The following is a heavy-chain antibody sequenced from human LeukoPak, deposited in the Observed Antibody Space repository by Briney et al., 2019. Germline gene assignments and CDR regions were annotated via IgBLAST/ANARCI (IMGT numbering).Heavy chain of an antibody. Sequence: ASVKVSCKASGYTFTSYYMHWVRQAPGQGLEWMGIINPSGGSTSYAQKFQGRVTMTRDMSTSTVYMELSSLRSEDTAVYYCARDVGGILYYYGSGSYSGFDYWGQGTLVTASS. CDR3: ARDVGGILYYYGSGSYSGFDY. CDR2: INPSGGST. D-gene: IGHD3-10*01. V-gene: IGHV1-46*01. CDR1: GYTFTSYY. J-gene: IGHJ4*02.